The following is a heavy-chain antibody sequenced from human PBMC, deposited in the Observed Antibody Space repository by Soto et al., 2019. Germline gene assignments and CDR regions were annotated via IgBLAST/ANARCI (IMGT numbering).Heavy chain of an antibody. CDR1: GFTFTSSA. CDR2: IVVGSGNT. J-gene: IGHJ4*02. D-gene: IGHD3-16*01. CDR3: AARGPKMGFDY. Sequence: SVKVSCKASGFTFTSSAVQWVRQARGQRLEWIGWIVVGSGNTNYAQKFQERVTITRDMSTSTAYMELSSLRSEDTAVYYCAARGPKMGFDYWGQGNLVTVSS. V-gene: IGHV1-58*01.